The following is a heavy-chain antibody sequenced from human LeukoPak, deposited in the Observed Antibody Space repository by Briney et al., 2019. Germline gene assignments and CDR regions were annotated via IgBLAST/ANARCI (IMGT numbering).Heavy chain of an antibody. CDR3: ARRPPYGGRKAGNRSWFDP. Sequence: SETLSLTCAVYGGSFSGYYWSWNRQPPGKGLEWIGEINHSGSTNYNPSLKSRVTISVDTSKNQFSLKLSSVTAADTAVYYCARRPPYGGRKAGNRSWFDPWGQGTLVTVSS. V-gene: IGHV4-34*01. J-gene: IGHJ5*02. CDR1: GGSFSGYY. D-gene: IGHD4-23*01. CDR2: INHSGST.